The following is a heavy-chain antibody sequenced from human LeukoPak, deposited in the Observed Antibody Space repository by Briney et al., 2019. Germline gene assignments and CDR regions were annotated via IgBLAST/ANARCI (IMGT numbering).Heavy chain of an antibody. J-gene: IGHJ4*02. D-gene: IGHD5-18*01. CDR2: INPNSGGT. Sequence: ASVKVSCKASGYTFTGYYMHWVRQAPGQGLERMGWINPNSGGTNYAQKFQGRVTMTRDTSISTAYMELSRLRSDDTAVYYCARDWGGDTAYDYWGQGTLVTVSS. V-gene: IGHV1-2*02. CDR1: GYTFTGYY. CDR3: ARDWGGDTAYDY.